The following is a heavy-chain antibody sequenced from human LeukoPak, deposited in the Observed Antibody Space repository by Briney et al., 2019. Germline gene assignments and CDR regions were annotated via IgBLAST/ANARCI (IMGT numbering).Heavy chain of an antibody. Sequence: SGRSLRLSCAASGFTFSSYGMHWVRQAPGKGLDWVAVIWYDGSNKYYADSVKGRFTISRDNSKNTLYLQMNSLRAEDTAVHYCAKEFDIVVVQYYFDYWGQGTLFTVSS. D-gene: IGHD2-2*01. J-gene: IGHJ4*02. CDR1: GFTFSSYG. CDR2: IWYDGSNK. CDR3: AKEFDIVVVQYYFDY. V-gene: IGHV3-33*06.